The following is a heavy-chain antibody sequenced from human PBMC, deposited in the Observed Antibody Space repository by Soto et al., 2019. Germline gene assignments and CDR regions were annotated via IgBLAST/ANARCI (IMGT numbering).Heavy chain of an antibody. J-gene: IGHJ4*02. V-gene: IGHV4-34*01. CDR2: MNHLRFT. D-gene: IGHD1-1*01. Sequence: SETLSSPALSMVGPSVVTTGAGFTSPPGKGLEWVGEMNHLRFTNHNPSLKSRVTISVDTSKNQFSLKLTSVTAADTAVYYCARAPYIYNLRYFDFWGQGLLVTVSS. CDR1: VGPSVVTT. CDR3: ARAPYIYNLRYFDF.